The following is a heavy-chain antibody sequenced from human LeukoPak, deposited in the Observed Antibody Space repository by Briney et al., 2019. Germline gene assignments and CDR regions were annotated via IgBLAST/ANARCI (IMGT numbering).Heavy chain of an antibody. Sequence: PSETLSLTCTVSGGSISSYYWSWIRQPPGKGLEWIGYIYYSGSAYYNPSLKSRVTISVDTSKNQFSLKLSSVTAADTAVYYCAKLYGGNSYWYFDLWGRGTLVTVSS. CDR3: AKLYGGNSYWYFDL. CDR2: IYYSGSA. D-gene: IGHD4-23*01. V-gene: IGHV4-59*06. J-gene: IGHJ2*01. CDR1: GGSISSYY.